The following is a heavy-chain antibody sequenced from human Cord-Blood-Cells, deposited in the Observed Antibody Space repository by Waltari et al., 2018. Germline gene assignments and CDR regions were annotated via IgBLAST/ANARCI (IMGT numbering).Heavy chain of an antibody. CDR3: ARGTSSDY. V-gene: IGHV3-30*04. Sequence: QVQLVESGGGVVQPGRSLRLSCAASGFTFSSYAMHWVRQAPGKGLEWVEVITYDGSNKYYADSVKGRFTISRDNSKNTLYLQMNSLRAEDTAVYYCARGTSSDYWGQGTLVTVSS. CDR2: ITYDGSNK. J-gene: IGHJ4*02. CDR1: GFTFSSYA.